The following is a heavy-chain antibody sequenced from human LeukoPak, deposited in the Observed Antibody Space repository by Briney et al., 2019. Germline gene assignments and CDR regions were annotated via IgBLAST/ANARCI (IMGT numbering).Heavy chain of an antibody. CDR1: GFTFSSYS. CDR2: IRSKANSYAT. D-gene: IGHD2-15*01. J-gene: IGHJ4*02. CDR3: TRHLDCSGGSCYYFDY. Sequence: GGSLRLSCAASGFTFSSYSMNWVRQAPGKGLERVGRIRSKANSYATAYAASVKGRFTISRDDSKNTAYLQMNSLKTEDTAVYYCTRHLDCSGGSCYYFDYWGQGTLVTVSS. V-gene: IGHV3-73*01.